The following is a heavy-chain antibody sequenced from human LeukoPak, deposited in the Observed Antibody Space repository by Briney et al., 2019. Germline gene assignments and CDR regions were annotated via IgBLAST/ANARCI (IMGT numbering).Heavy chain of an antibody. CDR1: GGSISSYY. J-gene: IGHJ6*03. D-gene: IGHD6-13*01. Sequence: KSSETLSLTCTVSGGSISSYYWSWIRQPPGKGLEWIGYIYYSGSTNYNPSLKSRVTISVDTSKNQFSLKLSSVTAADTAVYYCARLGSSSWYHTAAVGHPLAWYYYYYMDVWGKGTTVTVSS. CDR3: ARLGSSSWYHTAAVGHPLAWYYYYYMDV. V-gene: IGHV4-59*01. CDR2: IYYSGST.